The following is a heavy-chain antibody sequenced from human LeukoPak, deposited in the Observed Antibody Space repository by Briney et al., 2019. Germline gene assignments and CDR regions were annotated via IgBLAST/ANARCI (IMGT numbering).Heavy chain of an antibody. V-gene: IGHV3-74*01. CDR1: GFSLRNYW. D-gene: IGHD2-2*01. CDR3: ARDYVVVSSFDI. CDR2: IGGDGSVT. J-gene: IGHJ3*02. Sequence: GGSLRLSCAASGFSLRNYWMHWVRQVPGKRLVWVSRIGGDGSVTNYADSVKGRFTISRDNAKNSLYLQMNSLRAEDTAVYYCARDYVVVSSFDIWGPGTMVTVSS.